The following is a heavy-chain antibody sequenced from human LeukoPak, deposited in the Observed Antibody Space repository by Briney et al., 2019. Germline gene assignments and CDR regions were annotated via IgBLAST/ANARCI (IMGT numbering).Heavy chain of an antibody. CDR2: IYYSGST. Sequence: SETLSLTCTVSGGSLSSYYWSWIRQPPGKGLDGMGYIYYSGSTNYNPSLKSRVTISVDTSKNQFSLKLSSVTAADTAVYYCARAAPSGIAVAGVDYWGQGTLVTVSS. V-gene: IGHV4-59*01. J-gene: IGHJ4*02. CDR3: ARAAPSGIAVAGVDY. CDR1: GGSLSSYY. D-gene: IGHD6-19*01.